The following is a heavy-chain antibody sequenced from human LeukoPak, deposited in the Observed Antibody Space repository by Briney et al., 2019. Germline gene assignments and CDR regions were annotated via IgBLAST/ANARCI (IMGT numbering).Heavy chain of an antibody. CDR1: GGSFSGYY. J-gene: IGHJ4*02. CDR2: INHSGST. V-gene: IGHV4-34*01. D-gene: IGHD3-9*01. Sequence: SETLSLTCAVYGGSFSGYYWSWIRQPPGKGLEWIGEINHSGSTNYNPSLKSRVTISVDTSKNQFSLKLSSVTAADTAVYYCARDDDFDWLSLIDYWGQGTLVTVSS. CDR3: ARDDDFDWLSLIDY.